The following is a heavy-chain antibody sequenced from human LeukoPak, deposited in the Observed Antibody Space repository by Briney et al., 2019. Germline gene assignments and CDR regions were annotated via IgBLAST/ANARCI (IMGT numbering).Heavy chain of an antibody. Sequence: GGSLRLSCAASGFTFSSYWMSWVRQAPGKGLEWVANIKQDGSEKYYVDSVKGRFTIPRDNAKNSLYLQMNSLRAEDTAVYYCASPVGATTVRAFDIWGQGTMVTVSS. V-gene: IGHV3-7*03. J-gene: IGHJ3*02. CDR1: GFTFSSYW. CDR3: ASPVGATTVRAFDI. D-gene: IGHD1-26*01. CDR2: IKQDGSEK.